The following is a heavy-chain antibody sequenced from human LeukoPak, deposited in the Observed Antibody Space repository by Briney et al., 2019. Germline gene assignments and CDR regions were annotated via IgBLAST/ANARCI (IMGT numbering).Heavy chain of an antibody. V-gene: IGHV4-38-2*02. CDR3: AIGADLDI. CDR2: INHSGST. Sequence: SETLSLTCTVSGYSISSGYYWGWIRQPPGKGLEWIGEINHSGSTNYNPSLKSRVTISVDTSKNQFSLKLSSVTAADTAVYYCAIGADLDIWGQGTMVTVSS. J-gene: IGHJ3*02. CDR1: GYSISSGYY.